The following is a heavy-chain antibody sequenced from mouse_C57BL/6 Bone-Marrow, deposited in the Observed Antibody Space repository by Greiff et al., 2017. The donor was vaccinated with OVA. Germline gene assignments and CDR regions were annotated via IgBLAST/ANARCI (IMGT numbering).Heavy chain of an antibody. CDR1: GFNIKNTY. CDR3: ARGNFGSSFYAMDY. CDR2: IDPANDNN. D-gene: IGHD1-1*01. V-gene: IGHV14-3*01. Sequence: EVQLQQSVAELVRPGASVKLSCTASGFNIKNTYMHWVKQRPEQGLEWIGRIDPANDNNKYAPKFPGKATMTADTSSNTAYLQLSSLSSEDTAVYCCARGNFGSSFYAMDYWGQGTSVTVSS. J-gene: IGHJ4*01.